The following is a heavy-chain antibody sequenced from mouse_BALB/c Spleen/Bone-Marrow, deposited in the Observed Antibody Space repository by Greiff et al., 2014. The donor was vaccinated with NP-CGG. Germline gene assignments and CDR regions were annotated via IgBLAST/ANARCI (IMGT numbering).Heavy chain of an antibody. J-gene: IGHJ3*01. CDR1: GYTFTSYW. CDR2: INPSNGRT. D-gene: IGHD2-2*01. V-gene: IGHV1S81*02. CDR3: ARSGYDGFAY. Sequence: VQLVESGAELVKPGASVKLSCEASGYTFTSYWMHWVKQRPGQGLEWIGEINPSNGRTNYNEKFKSKATLTVDKSSSTAYMQLSSLTSEDSAVYYCARSGYDGFAYWGQGTLVTVSA.